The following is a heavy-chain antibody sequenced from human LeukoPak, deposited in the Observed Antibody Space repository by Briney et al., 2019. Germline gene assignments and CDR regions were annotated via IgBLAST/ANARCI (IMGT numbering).Heavy chain of an antibody. J-gene: IGHJ3*02. CDR2: ISDSGGST. D-gene: IGHD3-10*01. CDR1: GFTFSSYA. V-gene: IGHV3-23*01. Sequence: GGSLRLSCAASGFTFSSYAMSWVRQAPGKGLEWVSVISDSGGSTYYADSVKGRVTISRDNAKNSLYLQMNGLRAEDTAVYYCARGRSITLLRGVAMSDGFDIWGQGAMVTVSS. CDR3: ARGRSITLLRGVAMSDGFDI.